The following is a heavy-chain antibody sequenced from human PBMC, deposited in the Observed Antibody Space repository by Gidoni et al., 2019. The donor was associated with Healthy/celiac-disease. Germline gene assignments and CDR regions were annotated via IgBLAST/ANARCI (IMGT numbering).Heavy chain of an antibody. CDR1: GGSISSYY. CDR2: IYYRGST. D-gene: IGHD6-19*01. J-gene: IGHJ4*02. Sequence: QVQLQESGPGLVKPSETLSLTCTVSGGSISSYYWSWIRQPPGKGLEWIGYIYYRGSTNYNPSLKSRVTISVDTSKNQFSLKLSSVTAADTAVYYCASSYSSGWYPPVYWGQGTLVTVSS. V-gene: IGHV4-59*08. CDR3: ASSYSSGWYPPVY.